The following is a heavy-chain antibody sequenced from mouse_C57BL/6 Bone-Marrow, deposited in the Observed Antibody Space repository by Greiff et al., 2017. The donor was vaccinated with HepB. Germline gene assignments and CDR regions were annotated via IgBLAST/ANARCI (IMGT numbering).Heavy chain of an antibody. CDR2: IYPRSGNT. CDR3: ARKGASTMIFAY. D-gene: IGHD2-4*01. J-gene: IGHJ3*01. V-gene: IGHV1-81*01. Sequence: QVQLQQSGAELARPGASVKLSCKASGYTFTSYGISWVKQRTGQGLEWIGEIYPRSGNTYYNEKFKGKATLTADKSSSTAYMELRSLTSEDSAVYFCARKGASTMIFAYWGQGTLVTVSA. CDR1: GYTFTSYG.